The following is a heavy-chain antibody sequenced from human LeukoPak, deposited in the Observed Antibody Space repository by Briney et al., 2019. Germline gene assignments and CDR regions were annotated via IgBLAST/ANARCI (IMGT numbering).Heavy chain of an antibody. V-gene: IGHV4-34*01. D-gene: IGHD5-24*01. Sequence: SETLSLTCAVYGGSFSGYYWSWIRQPPGKGLEWIGEINHSGSTNYNPSLKSRVTISVDTSKNQFSLKLSSVTAADTAVYYCARGAGWLPLVWGQGTLVTVSS. CDR3: ARGAGWLPLV. J-gene: IGHJ4*02. CDR2: INHSGST. CDR1: GGSFSGYY.